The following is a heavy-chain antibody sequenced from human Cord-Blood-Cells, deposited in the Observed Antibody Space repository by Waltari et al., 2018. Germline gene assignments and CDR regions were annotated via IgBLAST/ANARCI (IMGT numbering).Heavy chain of an antibody. CDR1: GFTFSSYA. D-gene: IGHD3-9*01. V-gene: IGHV3-23*01. J-gene: IGHJ4*02. CDR3: AKELRYFDWLLTYFDY. CDR2: ISGSGGSK. Sequence: EVQLLESGGGLVQPGGSLRLSCAASGFTFSSYAMSWVRQAPGKGLEWVSAISGSGGSKNYAGSVKGRFTISRDNSKNTLYLQMNSLRAEDTAVYYCAKELRYFDWLLTYFDYWGQGTLVTVSS.